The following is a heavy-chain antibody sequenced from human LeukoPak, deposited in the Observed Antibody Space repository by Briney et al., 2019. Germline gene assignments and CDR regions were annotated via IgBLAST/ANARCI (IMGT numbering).Heavy chain of an antibody. CDR3: ARIYCSGGSCYRALFDY. CDR2: IYYSSST. CDR1: GGSISSSSYY. V-gene: IGHV4-39*01. D-gene: IGHD2-15*01. J-gene: IGHJ4*02. Sequence: SETLSLTCTVSGGSISSSSYYWGWIRQPPGKGLEWIGSIYYSSSTYYNPSLKSRVTISVDTSKNQFSLKLSSVTAADTAVYYCARIYCSGGSCYRALFDYWGQGTLVTVSS.